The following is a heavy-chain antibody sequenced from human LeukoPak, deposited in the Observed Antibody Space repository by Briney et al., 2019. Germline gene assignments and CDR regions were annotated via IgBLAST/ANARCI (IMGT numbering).Heavy chain of an antibody. D-gene: IGHD3-10*01. CDR1: GFTFSSYS. Sequence: PGGPLRLSSAASGFTFSSYSMNWVRQAPGKGLEWVSSISSSSSYIYYTDSVKGRFTISTDNAKNSLYMQMNSLRAEDKAVYYCARDYGSGSYYFGYWGQGTLVTVSS. V-gene: IGHV3-21*01. CDR2: ISSSSSYI. J-gene: IGHJ4*02. CDR3: ARDYGSGSYYFGY.